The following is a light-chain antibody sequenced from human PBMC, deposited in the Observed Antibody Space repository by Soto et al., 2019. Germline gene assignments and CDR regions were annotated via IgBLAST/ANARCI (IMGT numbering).Light chain of an antibody. Sequence: EIALTQSPGTLSLSPGERATLSCRASHTISSSYLAWYQQKPGQAPRLLMYGISRRATGIPDRFSGSGSGTDFTLTITRLEPEDFAVYYCQQYVTSSPRTFGQGTKGDIK. J-gene: IGKJ1*01. CDR1: HTISSSY. CDR2: GIS. V-gene: IGKV3-20*01. CDR3: QQYVTSSPRT.